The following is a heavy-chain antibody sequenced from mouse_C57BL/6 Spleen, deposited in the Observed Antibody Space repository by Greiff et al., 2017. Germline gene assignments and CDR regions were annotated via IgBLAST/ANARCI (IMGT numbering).Heavy chain of an antibody. CDR3: ARGTVVAHWYFDV. V-gene: IGHV5-4*03. CDR2: ISDGGSYT. D-gene: IGHD1-1*01. CDR1: GFTFSSYA. Sequence: DVKLVESGGGLVKPGGSLKLSCAASGFTFSSYAMSWVRQTPEKRLEWVATISDGGSYTYYPDNVKGRFTISRDNAKNNLYLQMSHLKSEDTAMYYCARGTVVAHWYFDVWGTGTTVTVSS. J-gene: IGHJ1*03.